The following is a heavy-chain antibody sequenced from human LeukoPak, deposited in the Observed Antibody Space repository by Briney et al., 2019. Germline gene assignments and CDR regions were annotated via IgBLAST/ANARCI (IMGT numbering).Heavy chain of an antibody. D-gene: IGHD5-18*01. CDR2: IIPIFGTA. CDR1: GGTFSSYA. Sequence: ASVKVSCKASGGTFSSYAISWVRQAPGQGLEWMGGIIPIFGTANYAQKFQGRVTITADESTSTAYMELSSLRSEDTAVYYCARNRYSYGSGGSTDYFDYWGQGTLVTVSS. V-gene: IGHV1-69*13. J-gene: IGHJ4*02. CDR3: ARNRYSYGSGGSTDYFDY.